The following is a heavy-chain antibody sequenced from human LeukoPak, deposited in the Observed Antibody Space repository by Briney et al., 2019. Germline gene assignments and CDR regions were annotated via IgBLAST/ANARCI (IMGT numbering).Heavy chain of an antibody. D-gene: IGHD3-10*01. Sequence: GRSLRLSCAASGFTFSTYGMHWVRQAPGMGLEWVAVIWYDGSNKYYGDSVKGRFTISRDNSKNTLYLQMSTLRAEDTAVYYCARGGYGSGSHYFYGMDVWGQGTTVTVSS. CDR1: GFTFSTYG. CDR3: ARGGYGSGSHYFYGMDV. V-gene: IGHV3-33*01. CDR2: IWYDGSNK. J-gene: IGHJ6*02.